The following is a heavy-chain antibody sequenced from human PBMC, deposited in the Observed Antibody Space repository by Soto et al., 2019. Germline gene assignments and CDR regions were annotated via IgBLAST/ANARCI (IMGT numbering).Heavy chain of an antibody. D-gene: IGHD2-2*01. Sequence: PSETLSLTCTVSGDSITSNSYFWAWIRQPPGKGLEWIGSIYYSGSTYHNPSLKSRVTISGDTSKNQFSLKLSSVTAADTAVFYCARLIHCKTTSCYFDYWGQGTLVTVSS. V-gene: IGHV4-39*01. J-gene: IGHJ4*02. CDR2: IYYSGST. CDR3: ARLIHCKTTSCYFDY. CDR1: GDSITSNSYF.